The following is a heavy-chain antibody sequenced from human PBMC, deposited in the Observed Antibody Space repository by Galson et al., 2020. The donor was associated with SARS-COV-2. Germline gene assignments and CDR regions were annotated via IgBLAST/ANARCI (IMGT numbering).Heavy chain of an antibody. D-gene: IGHD3-16*01. CDR1: GITLRDFT. J-gene: IGHJ4*02. V-gene: IGHV3-49*04. Sequence: GESLKISCTGAGITLRDFTLSWVRQAPGKGLEWVGFIKAKSLGQTREYAASVKGRFTISRDDSKNIAYLQMDSLKIEDTGVYFCARDEFGFGYPHFDYWGQGTLVTVSS. CDR3: ARDEFGFGYPHFDY. CDR2: IKAKSLGQTR.